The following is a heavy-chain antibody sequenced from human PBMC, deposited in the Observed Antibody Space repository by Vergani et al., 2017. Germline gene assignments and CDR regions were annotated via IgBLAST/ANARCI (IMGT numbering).Heavy chain of an antibody. CDR3: ASDFWSGYYPRGWFDP. D-gene: IGHD3-3*01. CDR2: IYYSGST. J-gene: IGHJ5*02. CDR1: GGSISSGGYY. V-gene: IGHV4-31*03. Sequence: QVQLQESGPGLVKPSQTLSLTCTVSGGSISSGGYYWSWIRQPPGKGLEWIGYIYYSGSTYYNPSLKSRVTISVDTSKNQFSLKLSSVTAADTAVYYCASDFWSGYYPRGWFDPWGQGTLVTVSS.